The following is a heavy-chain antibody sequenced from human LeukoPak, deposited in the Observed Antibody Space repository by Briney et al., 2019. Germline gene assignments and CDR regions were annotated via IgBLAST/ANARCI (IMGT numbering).Heavy chain of an antibody. J-gene: IGHJ3*02. V-gene: IGHV4-34*01. Sequence: SETLSLTCAVYGGSFSGYYWSWIRQPPGKGLEWIGEISHSGSTNYNPSLKSRVTISVDTSKNQFSLKLSSVTAADTAVYYCAASPLAEDAFDIWGRGTMVTVSS. CDR3: AASPLAEDAFDI. CDR2: ISHSGST. CDR1: GGSFSGYY. D-gene: IGHD1-14*01.